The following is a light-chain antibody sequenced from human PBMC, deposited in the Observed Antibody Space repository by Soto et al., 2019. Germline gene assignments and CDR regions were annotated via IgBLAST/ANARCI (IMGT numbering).Light chain of an antibody. J-gene: IGKJ4*01. Sequence: EIVLTQSPATLSLSPGERATLSCRASQSVGNNLAWYQQKPGQAPGLLIYEASPRATGIPARFSGSGSGTDFTLTISSLEPEDFAVYYCQQHANWPLTFGGGTKVDIK. CDR1: QSVGNN. CDR3: QQHANWPLT. V-gene: IGKV3-11*01. CDR2: EAS.